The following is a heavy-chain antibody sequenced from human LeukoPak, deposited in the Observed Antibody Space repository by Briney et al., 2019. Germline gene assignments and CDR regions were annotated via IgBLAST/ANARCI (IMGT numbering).Heavy chain of an antibody. CDR1: GFTFSSYW. J-gene: IGHJ4*02. D-gene: IGHD2-2*01. Sequence: GGSLRLSCAASGFTFSSYWMHWVRQAPGKGLVWVSRINSDGSSTSYADSVKGRFTISRDNAKDTLYLQMNSLRADDTAVYYCARDPGPAGWFDYWGQGTLVTVSS. CDR2: INSDGSST. V-gene: IGHV3-74*01. CDR3: ARDPGPAGWFDY.